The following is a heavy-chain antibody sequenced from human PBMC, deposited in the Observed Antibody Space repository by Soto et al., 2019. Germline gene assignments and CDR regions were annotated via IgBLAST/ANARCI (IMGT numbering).Heavy chain of an antibody. V-gene: IGHV4-34*01. CDR2: INHSGST. CDR1: GGSFSGYY. D-gene: IGHD3-10*01. CDR3: ARGPPMVRGDALDY. J-gene: IGHJ4*02. Sequence: QVQLQQWGAGLLKPSETLSLTCAVYGGSFSGYYWSWIRQPPGKGREWIGEINHSGSTNYNPSLKSRVTISVDTSKNQFSLQLSSVTAADTAGYYCARGPPMVRGDALDYWGQGTLVTDSS.